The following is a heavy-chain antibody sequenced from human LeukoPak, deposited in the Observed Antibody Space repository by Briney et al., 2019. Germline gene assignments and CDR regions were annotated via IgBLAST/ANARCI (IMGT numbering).Heavy chain of an antibody. V-gene: IGHV1-69*13. CDR1: GGPFSSYT. D-gene: IGHD3-10*01. Sequence: SAKVSCKASGGPFSSYTISWVRQAPGQGLEWMGGIIPIFGTANYAQKFQGRVTITADESTSTAYMELSSLRSEDTAVYYCARLVNGVSRAYYYYYMDVWGKGTTVTVSS. J-gene: IGHJ6*03. CDR3: ARLVNGVSRAYYYYYMDV. CDR2: IIPIFGTA.